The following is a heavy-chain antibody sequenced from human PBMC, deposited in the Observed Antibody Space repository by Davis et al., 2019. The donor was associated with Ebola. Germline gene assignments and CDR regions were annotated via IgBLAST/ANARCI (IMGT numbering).Heavy chain of an antibody. CDR3: VKDQRDSYAFDI. CDR2: INDNGGRT. CDR1: GFTFDDYA. V-gene: IGHV3-64D*06. D-gene: IGHD2-21*02. Sequence: GESLKISCSTSGFTFDDYAMHWVRQAPGRGLDFVSGINDNGGRTHYADSVRGRFTISRDYSRSTVYLQMSSLTVDDSALYYCVKDQRDSYAFDIWGRGTVVTVSA. J-gene: IGHJ3*02.